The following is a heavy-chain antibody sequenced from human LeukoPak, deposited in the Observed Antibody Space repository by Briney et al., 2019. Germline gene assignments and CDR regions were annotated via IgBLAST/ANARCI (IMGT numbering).Heavy chain of an antibody. CDR2: IYSGGST. V-gene: IGHV3-66*01. CDR1: GFTVSSNY. Sequence: GGSLRLSCAASGFTVSSNYMSGVRQAPGKGLEGVSVIYSGGSTYYADSVKGRFTISRDNSKNTLYLQMNSLRAEDTAVYYCARDFHYYDSSGYYQEYYFDYWGQGTLVTVSS. D-gene: IGHD3-22*01. J-gene: IGHJ4*02. CDR3: ARDFHYYDSSGYYQEYYFDY.